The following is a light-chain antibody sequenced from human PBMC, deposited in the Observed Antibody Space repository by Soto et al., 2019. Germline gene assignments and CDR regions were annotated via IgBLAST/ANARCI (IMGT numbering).Light chain of an antibody. CDR1: QSVSSY. Sequence: EIVLTQSPVTLSLSPGDRATLSCRASQSVSSYLSWYQQRPGQAPRLLIYDASNRATGIPARFSGSGSGTDFTLTISSLEPEDFVVYYCHQRSNWPLTFGGGTKVDI. V-gene: IGKV3-11*01. J-gene: IGKJ4*01. CDR3: HQRSNWPLT. CDR2: DAS.